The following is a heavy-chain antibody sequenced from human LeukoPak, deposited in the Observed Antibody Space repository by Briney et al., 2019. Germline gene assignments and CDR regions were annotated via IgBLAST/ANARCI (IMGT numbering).Heavy chain of an antibody. D-gene: IGHD3-10*01. V-gene: IGHV3-23*01. CDR2: ISGSGGST. CDR3: AKVGVLLWFGESLHFDY. Sequence: GGSLRLSCAVSGFTFSSYAMRWVRQAPGKGLEWVSAISGSGGSTYYADSVKGRFTISRDNSKNTLYLQMNCLRAEDTAVYYCAKVGVLLWFGESLHFDYWGQGTLVTVSS. CDR1: GFTFSSYA. J-gene: IGHJ4*02.